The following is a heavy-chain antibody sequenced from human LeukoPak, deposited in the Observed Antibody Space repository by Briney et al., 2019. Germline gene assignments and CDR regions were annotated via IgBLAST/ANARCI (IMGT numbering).Heavy chain of an antibody. Sequence: GGSLRLSCAASGFTFSSYCMNWVRQAPGKGLGWVSAISGSGGSTYYADSVKGRFTISRDNSKNTLYLQMNSLRAEDTAVYYCARDFRTGDFWSGSGNAFDIWGQGTMVTVSS. CDR3: ARDFRTGDFWSGSGNAFDI. V-gene: IGHV3-23*01. CDR1: GFTFSSYC. D-gene: IGHD3-3*01. J-gene: IGHJ3*02. CDR2: ISGSGGST.